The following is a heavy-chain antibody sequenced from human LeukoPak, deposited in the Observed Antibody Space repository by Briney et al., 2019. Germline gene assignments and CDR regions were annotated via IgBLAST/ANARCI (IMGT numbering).Heavy chain of an antibody. CDR3: ATTRVCGGVLLRPSCLYFED. V-gene: IGHV1-69*01. CDR1: GGTFSSYA. D-gene: IGHD3-10*01. J-gene: IGHJ4*02. CDR2: IIPIFGTA. Sequence: GASVKVSCKASGGTFSSYAISWVRQAPGQGLEWMGWIIPIFGTANYAQKFQGRVTITADESTSTAYMELSSLRSEDTAVYYCATTRVCGGVLLRPSCLYFEDWGQGALVTVSS.